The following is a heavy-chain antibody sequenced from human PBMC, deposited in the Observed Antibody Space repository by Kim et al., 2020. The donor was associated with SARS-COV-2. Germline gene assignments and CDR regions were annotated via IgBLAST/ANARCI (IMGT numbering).Heavy chain of an antibody. CDR2: ITGGGDTT. D-gene: IGHD5-12*01. J-gene: IGHJ4*02. V-gene: IGHV3-23*01. CDR1: GFTVSSYA. Sequence: GGSLRLSCAASGFTVSSYAMSWVRQTPGKGLEWVSGITGGGDTTYYADSVRGRFTISRDDSKNTLYVQMDSLGAEDTALYYCARSRRGFLYGKFDYWGQGTLVTVSS. CDR3: ARSRRGFLYGKFDY.